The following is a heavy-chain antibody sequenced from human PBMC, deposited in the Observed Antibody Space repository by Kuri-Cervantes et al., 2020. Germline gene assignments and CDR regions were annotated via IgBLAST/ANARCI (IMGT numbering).Heavy chain of an antibody. D-gene: IGHD1-26*01. V-gene: IGHV2-5*02. Sequence: SGPTLVKPTQTLTLTCTFSGFSLSTSGVGVGWIRQPPGKALEWLAPIYWDDDKRYSPSLKSRLTITKDTSKNQVVLTMTNMDPVDTATYYCAQGTGATVMGYWGQGTLVTVSS. CDR1: GFSLSTSGVG. J-gene: IGHJ4*02. CDR3: AQGTGATVMGY. CDR2: IYWDDDK.